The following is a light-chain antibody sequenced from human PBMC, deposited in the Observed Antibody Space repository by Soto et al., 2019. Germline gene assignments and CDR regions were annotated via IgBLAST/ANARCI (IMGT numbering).Light chain of an antibody. CDR1: SRDGGNYKY. CDR2: EVS. CDR3: FSYTSSGTYV. V-gene: IGLV2-14*01. J-gene: IGLJ1*01. Sequence: QSALTQPASVSGSPGQSITISFTGTSRDGGNYKYVSWYQQHPGKAPKLMSYEVSNRPSGDSNRFSGSKSGNTASLTISELQAEDETDYYCFSYTSSGTYVFGTGTKVTVL.